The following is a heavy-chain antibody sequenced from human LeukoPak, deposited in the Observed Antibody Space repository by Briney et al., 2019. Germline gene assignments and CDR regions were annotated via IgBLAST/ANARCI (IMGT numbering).Heavy chain of an antibody. Sequence: PGGSLRLSCAASGFTFSSYAMSWVRQAPGKGLEWVSASSGSGGSTYYADSVKGRFTISRDNSKNTLYLQMNSLRAEDTAVYYCAKDPMYSSSWYESWFDPWGQGTLVTVSS. CDR2: SSGSGGST. CDR3: AKDPMYSSSWYESWFDP. J-gene: IGHJ5*02. V-gene: IGHV3-23*01. D-gene: IGHD6-13*01. CDR1: GFTFSSYA.